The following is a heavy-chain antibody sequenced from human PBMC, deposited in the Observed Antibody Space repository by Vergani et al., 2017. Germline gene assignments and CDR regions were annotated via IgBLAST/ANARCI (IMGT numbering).Heavy chain of an antibody. V-gene: IGHV4-4*09. CDR1: GGSISSYY. Sequence: QVQLQESGPGLVKPSETLSLTCTVSGGSISSYYWSWIRQPPGKGLEWIGYIYTSGSTNYNPSLKSRVTISVDTSKNQFSLKLSSVTAADTAVYYCARGVPAAKRLAWFDPWGQGTLVTVSS. CDR2: IYTSGST. D-gene: IGHD2-2*01. CDR3: ARGVPAAKRLAWFDP. J-gene: IGHJ5*02.